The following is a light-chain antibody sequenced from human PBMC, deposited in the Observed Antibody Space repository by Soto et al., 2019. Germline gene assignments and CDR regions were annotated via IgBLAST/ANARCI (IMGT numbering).Light chain of an antibody. CDR1: QSVLYSPNNKSF. CDR3: QQYYRTPST. CDR2: WAS. V-gene: IGKV4-1*01. J-gene: IGKJ2*01. Sequence: DIVMTQSPDSLAVSLGERATINCKSSQSVLYSPNNKSFLAWYQHKPGQPPKLLIYWASTRESGVPDRFSGSGSGTDFTLTISSLQAEDVAVYYCQQYYRTPSTSGQGTKLEIK.